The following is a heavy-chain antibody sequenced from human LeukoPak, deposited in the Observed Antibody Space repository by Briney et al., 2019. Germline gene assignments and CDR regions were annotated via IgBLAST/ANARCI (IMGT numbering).Heavy chain of an antibody. CDR2: IYYSGST. D-gene: IGHD3-22*01. CDR3: ARAYDSSGYYQYYFDY. V-gene: IGHV4-59*01. CDR1: GGSISSYY. J-gene: IGHJ4*02. Sequence: SETLSLTCTVSGGSISSYYWSWIRQPPGKGLEWIGYIYYSGSTNYNPSLKSRVTISVGTSKNQFSLKLSSVTAADTAVYYCARAYDSSGYYQYYFDYWGQGTLVTVSS.